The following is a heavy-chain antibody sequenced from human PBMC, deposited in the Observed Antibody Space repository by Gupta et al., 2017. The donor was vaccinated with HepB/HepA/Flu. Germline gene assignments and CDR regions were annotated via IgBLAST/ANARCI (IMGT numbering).Heavy chain of an antibody. CDR2: INPLFGTP. Sequence: QVQLVQSGAEVREPGSSVQVSCTASGGTFNTHAISWVRQAPGQGLEWMGGINPLFGTPNYAQKFRGSVTISADRSTNTAYMELSSLTSDDTALYYCVGFDRDDNTSADYYFDFWGQGTVVTVSS. D-gene: IGHD1-1*01. V-gene: IGHV1-69*06. CDR3: VGFDRDDNTSADYYFDF. CDR1: GGTFNTHA. J-gene: IGHJ4*02.